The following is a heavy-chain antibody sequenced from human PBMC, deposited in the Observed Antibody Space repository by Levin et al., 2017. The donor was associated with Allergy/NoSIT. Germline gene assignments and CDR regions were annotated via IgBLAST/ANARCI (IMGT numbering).Heavy chain of an antibody. Sequence: PGGSLRLSCAASGFSFSSYAMTWVRQAPGKGLEWVSTISGSGGSRYYADSVKGRFTISRDNSENTLSLQMNSLRAEDTAVYYCAKDSHYDSSGYYYDGYFDYWGQGTLVTVSS. J-gene: IGHJ4*02. D-gene: IGHD3-22*01. V-gene: IGHV3-23*01. CDR3: AKDSHYDSSGYYYDGYFDY. CDR1: GFSFSSYA. CDR2: ISGSGGSR.